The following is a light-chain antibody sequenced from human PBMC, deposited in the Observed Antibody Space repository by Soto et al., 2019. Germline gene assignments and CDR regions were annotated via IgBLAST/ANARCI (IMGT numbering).Light chain of an antibody. Sequence: QSVLTQPPSVSGAPGQRVTLSCTGNSSNLGAGYDVHWYQQLPGAAPKLVIFGNRNRPSGVPERFSGSKSGNTASLTISGLQAEDEADYYCCSYRGTYNWVFGGGTKVTVL. CDR1: SSNLGAGYD. CDR3: CSYRGTYNWV. CDR2: GNR. V-gene: IGLV1-40*01. J-gene: IGLJ3*02.